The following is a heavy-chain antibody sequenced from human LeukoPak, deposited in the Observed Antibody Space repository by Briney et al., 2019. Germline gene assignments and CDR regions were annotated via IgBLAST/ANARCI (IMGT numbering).Heavy chain of an antibody. CDR2: ISSSSSYI. Sequence: PGGSLRLSCAASGFTFSSYSMNWVRQAPGKGLEWVSSISSSSSYIYYADSVKGRFTISRDNAKNSLYLQMNSLRAEDTAVYYCARGRDYGDYKRGMDVWGQGTTVTVSS. J-gene: IGHJ6*02. CDR1: GFTFSSYS. D-gene: IGHD4-17*01. V-gene: IGHV3-21*01. CDR3: ARGRDYGDYKRGMDV.